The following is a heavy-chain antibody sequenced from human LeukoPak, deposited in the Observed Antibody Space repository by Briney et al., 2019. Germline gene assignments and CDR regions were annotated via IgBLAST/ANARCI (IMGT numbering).Heavy chain of an antibody. Sequence: GGSLRLSCAASGFTFSSYAMSWVRQAPGKGLEWVSAISGSGGSTYYADSVKGRFTISRDNSKNTLYLQMNSLRAEDTAVYYCARSNSPSYSSRSAFDIWGQGTMVTVSS. V-gene: IGHV3-23*01. CDR1: GFTFSSYA. D-gene: IGHD6-19*01. CDR2: ISGSGGST. J-gene: IGHJ3*02. CDR3: ARSNSPSYSSRSAFDI.